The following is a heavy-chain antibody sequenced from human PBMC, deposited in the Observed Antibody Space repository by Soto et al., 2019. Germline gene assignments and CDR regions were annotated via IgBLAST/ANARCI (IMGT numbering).Heavy chain of an antibody. CDR3: ARDQRTGDHYYYMDV. Sequence: GGSLRLSCAASGFTFSSYSMNWVRQAPGKGLEWVSYISSSSSTIYYADFVKGRFTISRDNAKNSLYLQMNSLRAEDTAVYYCARDQRTGDHYYYMDVWGKGTTVTVSS. D-gene: IGHD7-27*01. CDR1: GFTFSSYS. J-gene: IGHJ6*03. CDR2: ISSSSSTI. V-gene: IGHV3-48*01.